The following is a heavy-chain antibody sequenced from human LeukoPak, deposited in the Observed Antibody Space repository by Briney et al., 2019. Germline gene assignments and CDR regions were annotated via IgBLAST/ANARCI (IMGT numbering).Heavy chain of an antibody. CDR3: ARDEGGRRTTPNAFDI. CDR1: GFTFSSYS. D-gene: IGHD3-16*01. CDR2: ISSSSSTI. J-gene: IGHJ3*02. Sequence: GGSLRLSCAASGFTFSSYSMNWVRQAPGKGLEWVSYISSSSSTIYYADSVKGRFTISRDNAKNSLYLQMNSLRAEDTAVYYCARDEGGRRTTPNAFDIWGQGTMVTVSS. V-gene: IGHV3-48*01.